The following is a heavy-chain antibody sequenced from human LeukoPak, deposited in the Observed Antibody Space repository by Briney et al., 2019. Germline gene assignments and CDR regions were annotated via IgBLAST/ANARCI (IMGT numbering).Heavy chain of an antibody. CDR2: ISYDGSNK. V-gene: IGHV3-30-3*01. CDR3: ARDRDYCSSTSCYTLLY. J-gene: IGHJ4*02. D-gene: IGHD2-2*02. CDR1: GFTFSSYA. Sequence: GGSLRLSCTASGFTFSSYAMHWVRQAPGKGLEWVAVISYDGSNKYYADSVKGRFTISRDNSKNTLYLQMNSLRAEDTAVYYCARDRDYCSSTSCYTLLYWGQGTLVTVSS.